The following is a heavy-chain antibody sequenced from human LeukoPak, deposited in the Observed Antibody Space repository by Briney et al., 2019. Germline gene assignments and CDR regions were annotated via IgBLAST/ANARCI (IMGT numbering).Heavy chain of an antibody. Sequence: GGSLRLSCAASGFTFSSYWMSWVRQAPGKGLEWVSAISGSGVTTYYAGYVKGRFTISRDNSKNTVYLQMNSLRAEDTALYYCAKDRDYYLVGFFDYWGQGTLVTVSS. D-gene: IGHD3-10*01. CDR2: ISGSGVTT. V-gene: IGHV3-23*01. J-gene: IGHJ4*02. CDR3: AKDRDYYLVGFFDY. CDR1: GFTFSSYW.